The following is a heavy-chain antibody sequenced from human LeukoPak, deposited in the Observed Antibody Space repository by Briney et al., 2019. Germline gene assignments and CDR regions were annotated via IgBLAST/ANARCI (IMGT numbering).Heavy chain of an antibody. CDR1: GGSISSGGYS. CDR2: IYHSGST. V-gene: IGHV4-30-2*01. D-gene: IGHD3-10*01. CDR3: ARGRVTMVRGVLYDAFDI. J-gene: IGHJ3*02. Sequence: SETLSLTCAVSGGSISSGGYSWSWIRQPPGKGLEWIGYIYHSGSTYYNPSLKSRVTISVDRPKNQFSLKLSSVTAADTAVYYCARGRVTMVRGVLYDAFDIWGQGTMVTVSS.